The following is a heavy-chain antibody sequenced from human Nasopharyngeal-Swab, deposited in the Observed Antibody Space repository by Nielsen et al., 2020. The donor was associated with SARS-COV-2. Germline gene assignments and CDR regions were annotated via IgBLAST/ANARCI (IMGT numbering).Heavy chain of an antibody. J-gene: IGHJ6*02. CDR3: ARDADSGSYAPVGMDV. Sequence: VRQAPGKGLEWVANIKQDGSEKYYVDSVKGRFTISRDNAKNSLYLQMNSLRAEDTAVYYCARDADSGSYAPVGMDVWSQGTTVTVSS. D-gene: IGHD1-26*01. V-gene: IGHV3-7*01. CDR2: IKQDGSEK.